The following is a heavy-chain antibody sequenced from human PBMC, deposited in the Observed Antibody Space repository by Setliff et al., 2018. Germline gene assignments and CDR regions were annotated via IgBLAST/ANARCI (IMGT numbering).Heavy chain of an antibody. V-gene: IGHV3-7*03. CDR3: ARDPTRKFDS. CDR1: EFIFSRYW. CDR2: IKEDGSEK. J-gene: IGHJ4*02. Sequence: GSLRLSCEASEFIFSRYWMSWVRQAPGKGLEWVANIKEDGSEKYYVDSVKGRFTISRDNAKNSLYLQVNSLRVEDTALYYCARDPTRKFDSWGQGTLVTVSS.